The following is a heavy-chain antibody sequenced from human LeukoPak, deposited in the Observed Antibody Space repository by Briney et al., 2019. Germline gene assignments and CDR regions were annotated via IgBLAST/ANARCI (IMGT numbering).Heavy chain of an antibody. CDR3: ASWDFYGSGMAGFDY. Sequence: ASVKVSCKPSGYTFTRYYMHWVRQAPGQGLEWMGRINPNSGGTNYAQKFPGRVTMTRDKSMSTAYMELSRLRSDDTAVYYCASWDFYGSGMAGFDYWGQGTLVTVSS. D-gene: IGHD3-10*01. CDR1: GYTFTRYY. J-gene: IGHJ4*02. CDR2: INPNSGGT. V-gene: IGHV1-2*06.